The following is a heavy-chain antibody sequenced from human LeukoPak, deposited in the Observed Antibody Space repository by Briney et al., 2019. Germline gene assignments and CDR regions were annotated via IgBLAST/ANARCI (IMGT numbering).Heavy chain of an antibody. Sequence: GESLKISCKGSGYTFSSYWIGWARQMPGKGLEWMGIIFIGDSDARYSPSFEGQVTISADKSISTAFLQWSSLKASDTAVYYCAKSDGYNYDYWGQGTLVTVSS. CDR2: IFIGDSDA. D-gene: IGHD5-24*01. J-gene: IGHJ4*02. CDR3: AKSDGYNYDY. V-gene: IGHV5-51*01. CDR1: GYTFSSYW.